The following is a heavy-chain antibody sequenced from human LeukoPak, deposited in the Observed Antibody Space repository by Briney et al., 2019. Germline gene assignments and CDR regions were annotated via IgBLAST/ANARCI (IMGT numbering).Heavy chain of an antibody. V-gene: IGHV3-23*01. CDR3: AKEVPITINYMDV. J-gene: IGHJ6*03. Sequence: PGGSLRLSCAASGFTFSSYAMSWVRQAPRKRLEWVSAISGSGDMTYYADSVKGRFTISRDNSKNTLYLQMNSLRAEDTAVYYCAKEVPITINYMDVWGKGTTVTVSS. CDR2: ISGSGDMT. D-gene: IGHD3-3*01. CDR1: GFTFSSYA.